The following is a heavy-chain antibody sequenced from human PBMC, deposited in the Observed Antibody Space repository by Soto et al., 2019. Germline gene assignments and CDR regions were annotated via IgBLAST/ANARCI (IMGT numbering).Heavy chain of an antibody. V-gene: IGHV4-34*01. D-gene: IGHD3-3*01. CDR3: ARGKSLRFLLGYYGLDV. Sequence: PSETLSLTCAVYGGSFSGYYWSWIRQPPGKGLEWIGEINHSGSTNYNPSLKSRVTISVDTSKNQFSLKLSSVTAADTAVYYCARGKSLRFLLGYYGLDVWGQGTTVTVSS. J-gene: IGHJ6*02. CDR2: INHSGST. CDR1: GGSFSGYY.